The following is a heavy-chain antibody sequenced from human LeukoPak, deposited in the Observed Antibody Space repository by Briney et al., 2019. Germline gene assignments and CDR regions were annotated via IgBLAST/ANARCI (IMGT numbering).Heavy chain of an antibody. CDR1: GGSTSSSSYY. J-gene: IGHJ6*03. V-gene: IGHV4-39*07. CDR3: ARGRFVNYDILAGYYNDCYYMDV. D-gene: IGHD3-9*01. Sequence: KPSETLSLTCTVSGGSTSSSSYYWGWIRQPPGKGLEWIGSIYYSGSTYYNPSLKSRVTISGDTSKNQFSLKVTSVTAADTAVYYCARGRFVNYDILAGYYNDCYYMDVWDKGTTVTVSS. CDR2: IYYSGST.